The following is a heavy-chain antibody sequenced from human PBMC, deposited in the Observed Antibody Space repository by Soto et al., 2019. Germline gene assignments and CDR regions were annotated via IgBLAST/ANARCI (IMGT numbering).Heavy chain of an antibody. CDR3: ARGQLVWYGDLTPYHRDMDV. CDR2: ISHDGGT. D-gene: IGHD3-10*01. V-gene: IGHV4-34*02. J-gene: IGHJ6*02. CDR1: GGSFDDFY. Sequence: QVQLQQWGAGLLRPSETLSLTCAFYGGSFDDFYWSWVRQSPGKGLEWVGEISHDGGTNYSPSLASRVSISVDTSKNQFSLHLGSVPAADTGLYYCARGQLVWYGDLTPYHRDMDVWGQGTTVTVSS.